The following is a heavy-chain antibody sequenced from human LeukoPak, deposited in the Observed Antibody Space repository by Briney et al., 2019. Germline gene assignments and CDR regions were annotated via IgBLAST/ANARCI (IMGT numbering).Heavy chain of an antibody. V-gene: IGHV4-34*01. CDR1: GGSFSGYY. CDR3: ARSGTGIDAFDI. J-gene: IGHJ3*02. Sequence: PSETLSLTCAVYGGSFSGYYWSWIRQPPGKGLEWIGEINHSGSTNYNPSLKSRVTISVDTSKNQFSLKLSSVTAADTAVYYCARSGTGIDAFDIWGQGTTVTVSS. CDR2: INHSGST. D-gene: IGHD1-1*01.